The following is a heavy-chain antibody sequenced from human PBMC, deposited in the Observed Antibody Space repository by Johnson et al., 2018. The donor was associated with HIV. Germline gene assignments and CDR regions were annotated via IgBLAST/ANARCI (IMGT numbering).Heavy chain of an antibody. CDR2: LLCGGRNK. CDR1: GFSFSTYG. CDR3: AKDIYGYDAFDI. Sequence: VQLVESGGGLVQPGGSLRLSCATSGFSFSTYGMHWVRQAPGRGLEWVAVLLCGGRNKKSADSVKGRFTISRDNSKNTLYMQMKSLKAEDTAVYYCAKDIYGYDAFDIWGQGTMVTVSS. V-gene: IGHV3-33*05. D-gene: IGHD5-24*01. J-gene: IGHJ3*02.